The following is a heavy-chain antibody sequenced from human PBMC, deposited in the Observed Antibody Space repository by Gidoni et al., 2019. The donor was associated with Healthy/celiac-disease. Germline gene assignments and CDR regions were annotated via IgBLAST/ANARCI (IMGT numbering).Heavy chain of an antibody. J-gene: IGHJ4*02. CDR2: IIPIFGTA. CDR3: ARDKTYHYDSSGYSLAYHFDY. D-gene: IGHD3-22*01. CDR1: GGTFSSYA. V-gene: IGHV1-69*06. Sequence: QVQLVQSGAEVKKPGSSVKVSCKASGGTFSSYAISWVRQAPGQGLEWMGGIIPIFGTANYAQKFQGRVTITADKSTSTAYMELSSLRSEDTAVYYCARDKTYHYDSSGYSLAYHFDYWGQGTLVTVSS.